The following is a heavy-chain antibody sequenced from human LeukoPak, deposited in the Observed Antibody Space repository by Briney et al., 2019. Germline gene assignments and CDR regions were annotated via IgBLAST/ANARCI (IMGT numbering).Heavy chain of an antibody. Sequence: GGSLRLSCVASGFTFSYYAIHWVRQAPGKGLEWVSYISSSGSTIYYADSVKGRFTISRDNAKNSLYLQMNSLRAEDTAVYYCARDLEPYYYDSSGYYADWGQGTLVTVSS. J-gene: IGHJ4*02. D-gene: IGHD3-22*01. V-gene: IGHV3-11*01. CDR3: ARDLEPYYYDSSGYYAD. CDR2: ISSSGSTI. CDR1: GFTFSYYA.